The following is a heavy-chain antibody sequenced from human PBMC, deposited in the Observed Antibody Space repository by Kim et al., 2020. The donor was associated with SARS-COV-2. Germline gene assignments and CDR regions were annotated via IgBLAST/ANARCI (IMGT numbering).Heavy chain of an antibody. D-gene: IGHD6-19*01. CDR3: ARRGIAVAPIEYYYGMDV. Sequence: SETLSLTCTVSGGSISSSSYYWGWIRQPPGKGLEWIGSIYYSGSTYYNPSLKSRVTISVDTSKNQFSLKLSSVTAADTAVYYCARRGIAVAPIEYYYGMDVWGQGTTVTVSS. CDR1: GGSISSSSYY. V-gene: IGHV4-39*01. CDR2: IYYSGST. J-gene: IGHJ6*02.